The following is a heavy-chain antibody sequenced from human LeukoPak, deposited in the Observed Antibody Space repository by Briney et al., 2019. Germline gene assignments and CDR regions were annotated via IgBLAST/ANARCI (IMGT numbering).Heavy chain of an antibody. CDR3: ARGSQRITVFGVVTDY. CDR2: IYYTGST. J-gene: IGHJ4*02. V-gene: IGHV4-59*01. Sequence: SETLSLTCAVSGDSISSYYWSWIRQPPGKGLEWIGYIYYTGSTNYNPSLKSRVTISVDTSKNQFSLKLSSVTAADTAVYFCARGSQRITVFGVVTDYWGQGTLVTVS. CDR1: GDSISSYY. D-gene: IGHD3-3*01.